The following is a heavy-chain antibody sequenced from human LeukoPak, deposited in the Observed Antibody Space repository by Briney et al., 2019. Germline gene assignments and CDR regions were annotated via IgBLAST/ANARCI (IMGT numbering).Heavy chain of an antibody. CDR1: GFTLSTSG. Sequence: GGSLRLSCAASGFTLSTSGMNWVRQAPGKGLEWVSVITGSGDRTYYADSVKGRFTISRDTSKNTLYLQMDSLRVEDTAVYFCARDSYYYGSSGLSLDYWGQGTLVTVSS. J-gene: IGHJ4*02. CDR2: ITGSGDRT. CDR3: ARDSYYYGSSGLSLDY. D-gene: IGHD3-22*01. V-gene: IGHV3-23*01.